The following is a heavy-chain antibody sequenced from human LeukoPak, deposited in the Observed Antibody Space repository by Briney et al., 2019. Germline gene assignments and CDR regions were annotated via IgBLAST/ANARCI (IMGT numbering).Heavy chain of an antibody. J-gene: IGHJ3*02. CDR2: ISSSSYYI. V-gene: IGHV3-21*01. Sequence: GGSLRLSCAASGFTFSSYTMNWVRQAPGKGLEWVSSISSSSYYIYYADSVKGRFTISRDNAKNSLYLQMNTLRAADTAVYYCARAPPGGGIMIFGVVMNAFDIWGQGTMVTVSS. CDR1: GFTFSSYT. CDR3: ARAPPGGGIMIFGVVMNAFDI. D-gene: IGHD3-3*01.